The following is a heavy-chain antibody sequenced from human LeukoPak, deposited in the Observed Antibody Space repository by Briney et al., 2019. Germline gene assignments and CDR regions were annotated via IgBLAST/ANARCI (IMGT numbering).Heavy chain of an antibody. Sequence: GGSLRLSCAVSGFSFGSNYMNWVRQAPGKGLEWVSVIYSGGSTYYADSVKGRFTISRDNSKNTLYLQMNSLRAEDTAVYYCARDDGAGGPFDYWGQGTLVTVSS. CDR3: ARDDGAGGPFDY. J-gene: IGHJ4*02. CDR2: IYSGGST. D-gene: IGHD3-10*01. CDR1: GFSFGSNY. V-gene: IGHV3-66*01.